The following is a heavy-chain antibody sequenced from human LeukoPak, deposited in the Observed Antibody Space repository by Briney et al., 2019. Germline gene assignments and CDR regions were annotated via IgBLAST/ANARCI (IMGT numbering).Heavy chain of an antibody. CDR2: INSDGSST. CDR3: ARDNVFHFYYYHMDV. V-gene: IGHV3-74*01. Sequence: GGSLRLSCAASGFTFSSYWMHWVRQAPGKGLVWVSRINSDGSSTSYADSVKGRFTISRDNAKNTLYLQMNSLRAEDTAVYYCARDNVFHFYYYHMDVWGKGTTVTVSS. J-gene: IGHJ6*03. CDR1: GFTFSSYW. D-gene: IGHD2/OR15-2a*01.